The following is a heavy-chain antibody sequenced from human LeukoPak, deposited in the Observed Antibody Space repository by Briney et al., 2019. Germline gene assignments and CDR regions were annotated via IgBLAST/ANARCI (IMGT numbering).Heavy chain of an antibody. CDR1: GGSISSSNW. Sequence: SGTLSLTCAVSGGSISSSNWWSWVRQPPGKGLEWIGEIYHSGSTNYNPSLKSRVTISVDKSKNQFSLKLSSVTAADTAVYYCATSVMMTYIYFDYWGQGTLVTVSS. J-gene: IGHJ4*02. D-gene: IGHD3-16*01. CDR3: ATSVMMTYIYFDY. CDR2: IYHSGST. V-gene: IGHV4-4*02.